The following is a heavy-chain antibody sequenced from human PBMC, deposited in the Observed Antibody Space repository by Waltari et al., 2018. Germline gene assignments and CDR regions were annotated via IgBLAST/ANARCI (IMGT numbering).Heavy chain of an antibody. CDR2: IIPIFGTA. V-gene: IGHV1-69*14. D-gene: IGHD2-21*01. Sequence: QVQLVQSGAEVKKPGSSVKVSCTASGGTFSSYAISWVRPAPGQGLEWMGGIIPIFGTANYAQKFQGRVTITADKSTSTAYMELSSLRSEDTAVYYCASYCGGDCYSGVYYYGMDVWGQGTTVTVSS. J-gene: IGHJ6*02. CDR1: GGTFSSYA. CDR3: ASYCGGDCYSGVYYYGMDV.